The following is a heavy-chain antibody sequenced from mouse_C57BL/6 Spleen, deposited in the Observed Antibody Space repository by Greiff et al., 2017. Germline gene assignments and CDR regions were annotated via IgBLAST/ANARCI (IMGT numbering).Heavy chain of an antibody. CDR3: ARGPGYCDY. J-gene: IGHJ2*01. CDR1: GYTFTSYW. CDR2: INPSSGYT. Sequence: QVQLQQSGAELAKPGASVKLSCKASGYTFTSYWMHWVKQRPGQGLEWIGYINPSSGYTKFNQKFKDKATLTADKSSSTAYMQLRSLTYADSAFYVCARGPGYCDYWGQGTTLTVSS. V-gene: IGHV1-7*01.